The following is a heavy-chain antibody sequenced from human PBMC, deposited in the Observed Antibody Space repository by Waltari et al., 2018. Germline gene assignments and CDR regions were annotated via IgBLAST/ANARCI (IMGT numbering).Heavy chain of an antibody. D-gene: IGHD6-6*01. V-gene: IGHV5-10-1*03. CDR3: ASSSIAVNNWFDP. CDR2: IDPSDSYT. J-gene: IGHJ5*02. Sequence: EVQLVQSGAEVKKPGESRRISCKGSGYSCTRHWISWVRQMPGKGLEWMGRIDPSDSYTNYSPSFQGHVTISADKSISTAYLQWSSLKASDTAMYYCASSSIAVNNWFDPWGQGTLVTVSS. CDR1: GYSCTRHW.